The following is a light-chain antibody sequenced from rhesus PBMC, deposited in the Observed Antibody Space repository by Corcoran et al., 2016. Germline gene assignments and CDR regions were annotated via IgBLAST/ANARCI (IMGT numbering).Light chain of an antibody. CDR1: QGISSY. J-gene: IGKJ1*01. V-gene: IGKV1-37*01. Sequence: DIQMTQSPSSLSASVGDTVTITCRASQGISSYLACYQQKPGKAPKPLIYYASNLESGVPSRFSGSGSGTEFTLTISSLQPEDFATYYCQQYNSAPWTFGQGTKVEIK. CDR3: QQYNSAPWT. CDR2: YAS.